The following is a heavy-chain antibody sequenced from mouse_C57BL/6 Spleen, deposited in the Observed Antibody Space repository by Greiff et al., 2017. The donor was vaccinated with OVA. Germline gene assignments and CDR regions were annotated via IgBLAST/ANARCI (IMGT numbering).Heavy chain of an antibody. D-gene: IGHD2-2*01. J-gene: IGHJ3*01. CDR2: IDPETGGT. CDR1: GYTFTDYE. V-gene: IGHV1-15*01. CDR3: TREGLRRGSWFAY. Sequence: QVQLQQSGAELVRPGASVTLSCKASGYTFTDYEMHWVKQTPVHGLAWIGAIDPETGGTAYNQKFKGKAILTADKSSSTAYMELRSLTSEDSAVYYCTREGLRRGSWFAYWGQGTLVTVSA.